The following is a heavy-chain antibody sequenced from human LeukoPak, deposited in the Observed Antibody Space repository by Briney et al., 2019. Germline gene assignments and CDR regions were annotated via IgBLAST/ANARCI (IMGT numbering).Heavy chain of an antibody. V-gene: IGHV1-69*05. D-gene: IGHD6-13*01. CDR3: ARPGRVAAVGFYFAS. CDR1: GGTFSSYA. Sequence: SVKVSCKASGGTFSSYAISWVRQAPGQGLEWMGGIIPIFGTANYAQKFQGRVTITTDESTSTAYMELSSLRSEDTAVYYWARPGRVAAVGFYFASWGREPWSPSPQ. J-gene: IGHJ4*02. CDR2: IIPIFGTA.